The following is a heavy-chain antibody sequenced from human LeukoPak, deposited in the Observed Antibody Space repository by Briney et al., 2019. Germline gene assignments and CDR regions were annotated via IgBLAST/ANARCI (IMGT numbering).Heavy chain of an antibody. CDR2: ISSNGGST. CDR1: GFTFSSYA. Sequence: PGGSLRLSCAASGFTFSSYAMHWVRQAPGKGLEYVSAISSNGGSTYYANSVKGRFTISRDNSKNTLYLQMGSLRAEDMAVYYCVAMDYYYGMDVWGQGTTVTVSS. V-gene: IGHV3-64*01. CDR3: VAMDYYYGMDV. J-gene: IGHJ6*02.